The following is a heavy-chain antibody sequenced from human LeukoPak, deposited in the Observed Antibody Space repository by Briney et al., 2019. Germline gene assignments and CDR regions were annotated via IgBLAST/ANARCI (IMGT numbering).Heavy chain of an antibody. CDR3: AKEIKEQWLARGDYYYGMDV. J-gene: IGHJ6*02. D-gene: IGHD6-19*01. Sequence: PGGSLRLSCAASGFTFDDYAMHWVRQAPGKGLEWVSGISWNSGSIGYADSVKGRFTISRDNAKNSLYLQMNSLRAEDTALYYCAKEIKEQWLARGDYYYGMDVWGQGTTVTVSS. CDR2: ISWNSGSI. CDR1: GFTFDDYA. V-gene: IGHV3-9*01.